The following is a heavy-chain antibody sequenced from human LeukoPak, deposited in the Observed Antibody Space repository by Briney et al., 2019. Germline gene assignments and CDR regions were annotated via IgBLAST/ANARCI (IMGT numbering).Heavy chain of an antibody. J-gene: IGHJ3*02. CDR2: IYYSGST. V-gene: IGHV4-39*07. Sequence: PSETLSLTCTVSGGSISSSSYYWGWIRQPPGKGLEWIGSIYYSGSTYYNPSLKSRVTISVDTSKNQFSLKLNSVTAADTAVYYCARGKYSSSDAFDIWGQGTMVTVSS. D-gene: IGHD6-6*01. CDR3: ARGKYSSSDAFDI. CDR1: GGSISSSSYY.